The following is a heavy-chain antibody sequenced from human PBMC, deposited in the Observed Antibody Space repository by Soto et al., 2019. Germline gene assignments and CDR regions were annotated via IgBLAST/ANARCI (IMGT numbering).Heavy chain of an antibody. Sequence: ASVKVSCKASGYTFTSYGISWVRQATGQGLEWMGWMNPNSGNTGYAQKFQGRVTMTRNTSISTAYMELSSLRSEDTAVYYCARGWYSSSDFDYWAQGTLVTVSS. D-gene: IGHD6-6*01. V-gene: IGHV1-8*02. CDR3: ARGWYSSSDFDY. J-gene: IGHJ4*02. CDR2: MNPNSGNT. CDR1: GYTFTSYG.